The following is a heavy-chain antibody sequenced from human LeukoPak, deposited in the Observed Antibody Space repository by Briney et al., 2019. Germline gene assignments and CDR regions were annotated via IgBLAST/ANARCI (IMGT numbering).Heavy chain of an antibody. D-gene: IGHD2-2*01. CDR2: IYYSGST. V-gene: IGHV4-39*07. CDR3: ARDRRYQLLYYYYYYMDV. CDR1: GGSISSSSYY. J-gene: IGHJ6*03. Sequence: SETLSLTCTVSGGSISSSSYYWGWIRQPPGKGLEWIGSIYYSGSTYYNPSLKSRVTISVDTSKNQFSLKLSSVTAADTAVYYCARDRRYQLLYYYYYYMDVWGKGTTVTVSS.